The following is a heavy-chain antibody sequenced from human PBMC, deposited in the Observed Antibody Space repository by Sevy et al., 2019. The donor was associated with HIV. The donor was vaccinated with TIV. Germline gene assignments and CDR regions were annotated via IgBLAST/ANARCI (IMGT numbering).Heavy chain of an antibody. J-gene: IGHJ6*02. CDR1: GFDVNENY. Sequence: GGSLRLSCAASGFDVNENYMSWVRQAPGKGLEWVSIIYSGDTGGSTYYADSVKGRLTISRDNSQNTLYLQINSLRPEDKAVYYCARERLVSAGGYYNYYFGMDVWGQGTTVTVSS. CDR3: ARERLVSAGGYYNYYFGMDV. V-gene: IGHV3-53*01. D-gene: IGHD3-3*01. CDR2: IYSGDTGGST.